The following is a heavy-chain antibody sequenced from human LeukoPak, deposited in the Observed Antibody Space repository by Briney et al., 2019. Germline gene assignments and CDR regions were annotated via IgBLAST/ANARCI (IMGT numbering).Heavy chain of an antibody. Sequence: GGSLRLSCAASGFTFSSYAMSWVRQAPGKWLEWVSAISGSGGSTYYADSVKGRFTISRDNSKNTLYLQMNSLRAEDTAVYYCARDPGSSGFIDYWGQGTLVTVSS. V-gene: IGHV3-23*01. D-gene: IGHD6-6*01. CDR2: ISGSGGST. J-gene: IGHJ4*02. CDR1: GFTFSSYA. CDR3: ARDPGSSGFIDY.